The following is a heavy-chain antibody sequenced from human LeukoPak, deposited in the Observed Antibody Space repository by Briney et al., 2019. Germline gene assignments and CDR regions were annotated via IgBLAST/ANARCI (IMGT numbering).Heavy chain of an antibody. CDR3: AKDEIVVVPAAITSNFDY. J-gene: IGHJ4*02. CDR1: GFTFSSYA. D-gene: IGHD2-2*02. V-gene: IGHV3-30-3*01. Sequence: GRSLRFSCAASGFTFSSYAMHWVRQAPGKGLEWVAVISYDGSNKYYADSVKGRFTISRDNSKNTLYLQMNSLRAEDTAVYYCAKDEIVVVPAAITSNFDYWGQGTLVTVSS. CDR2: ISYDGSNK.